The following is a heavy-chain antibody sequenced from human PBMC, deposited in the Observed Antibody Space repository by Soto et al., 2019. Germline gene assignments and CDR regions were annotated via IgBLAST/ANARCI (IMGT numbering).Heavy chain of an antibody. V-gene: IGHV1-69*01. CDR1: GGTFSSYA. CDR3: ARSQGGSSSLDIYYYYYYGMDV. J-gene: IGHJ6*02. Sequence: QVQLVQSGAEVKKPGSSVKVSCKAPGGTFSSYAISWVRQAPGQGLEWMGGSIPIFGTANYAQKFQGRVTSTADESTSTGYMELSSLRSEDTAVYYCARSQGGSSSLDIYYYYYYGMDVWGQGTTVTVSS. CDR2: SIPIFGTA. D-gene: IGHD2-15*01.